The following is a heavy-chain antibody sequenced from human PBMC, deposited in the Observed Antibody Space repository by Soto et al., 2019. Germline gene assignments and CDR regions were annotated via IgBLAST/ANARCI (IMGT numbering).Heavy chain of an antibody. Sequence: SETLSLTCAVSSGSISSSNGWSWVRQPPGKGLEWIGEIYHSGSTNYNPSLKSRVTISVDKSKNQFSLKLSSVTAADTAVYYCARVTNDFWSGYSEYNWFDRWGQGTLVTVSS. V-gene: IGHV4-4*02. CDR3: ARVTNDFWSGYSEYNWFDR. CDR2: IYHSGST. D-gene: IGHD3-3*01. CDR1: SGSISSSNG. J-gene: IGHJ5*02.